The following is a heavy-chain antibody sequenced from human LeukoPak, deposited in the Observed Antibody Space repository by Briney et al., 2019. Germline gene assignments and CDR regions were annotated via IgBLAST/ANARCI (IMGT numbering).Heavy chain of an antibody. J-gene: IGHJ6*02. D-gene: IGHD2-15*01. CDR3: ARDIVVVVGSFYYGMDV. V-gene: IGHV1-18*01. Sequence: ASVKVSCKAFGYTFASFGVSWVRQAPGQGLEWMAWISVYSGNTKIAQKFQGRVTVTTETSTDTAYTELRSLRSDDTAVYYCARDIVVVVGSFYYGMDVWGQGTTVTVSS. CDR2: ISVYSGNT. CDR1: GYTFASFG.